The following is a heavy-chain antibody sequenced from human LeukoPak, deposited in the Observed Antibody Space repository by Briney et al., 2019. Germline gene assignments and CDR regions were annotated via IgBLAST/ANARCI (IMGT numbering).Heavy chain of an antibody. CDR3: ARDRWSSSSSEGTFDI. D-gene: IGHD6-6*01. CDR1: SYIFSNYG. CDR2: ISVYNGNT. Sequence: ASVKVSCRASSYIFSNYGISWVRQAPGQGLEWMGWISVYNGNTVYAQNLRDRVTMTTDTSTSTGYMELRSLRSDDTAVYYCARDRWSSSSSEGTFDIWGQGTMVIVSS. J-gene: IGHJ3*02. V-gene: IGHV1-18*01.